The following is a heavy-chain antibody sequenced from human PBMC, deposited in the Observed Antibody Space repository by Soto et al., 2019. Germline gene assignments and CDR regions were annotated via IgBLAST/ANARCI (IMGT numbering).Heavy chain of an antibody. CDR3: AGRIAAAGSYYFDY. Sequence: PSETRSLTCAVYGGSFSGDCWSWIRQPPGEGLEWIGEINHRGSTNYNPSLKSRVTISVDTSKNQFSLKLSSVTAADTAVYYCAGRIAAAGSYYFDYWGQGTLVTVS. D-gene: IGHD6-13*01. V-gene: IGHV4-34*01. CDR1: GGSFSGDC. CDR2: INHRGST. J-gene: IGHJ4*02.